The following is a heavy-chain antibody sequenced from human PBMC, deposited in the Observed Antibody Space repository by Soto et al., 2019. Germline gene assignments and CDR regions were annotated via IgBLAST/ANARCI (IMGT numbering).Heavy chain of an antibody. V-gene: IGHV3-30-3*01. CDR2: ISYDGNNK. CDR1: GFTFNNYA. J-gene: IGHJ4*02. Sequence: QVQLVESGGGVVQPGRSLRLSCAASGFTFNNYAMNWVRQAPGKGLEWVALISYDGNNKYYADSVKGRFTISRDGSKNTLFLQMNSLGAADTAVYYCGRCTSTSCHLGSDYWGQGTLGTVSS. D-gene: IGHD2-2*01. CDR3: GRCTSTSCHLGSDY.